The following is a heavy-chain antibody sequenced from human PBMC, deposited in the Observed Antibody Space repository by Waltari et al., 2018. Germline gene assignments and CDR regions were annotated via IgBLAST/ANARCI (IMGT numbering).Heavy chain of an antibody. CDR2: ISYDGSNK. CDR1: GFTFSSYA. Sequence: QVQLVESGGGVVQPGRSLRLSCAASGFTFSSYAMHWVRQAPGKGLEWVAVISYDGSNKYYAESVKGRITISRDNSKNTLYLQMNSLRAEDTAVYYCARDNEPEVVVAATYFDYWGQGTLVTVSS. D-gene: IGHD2-15*01. V-gene: IGHV3-30-3*01. CDR3: ARDNEPEVVVAATYFDY. J-gene: IGHJ4*02.